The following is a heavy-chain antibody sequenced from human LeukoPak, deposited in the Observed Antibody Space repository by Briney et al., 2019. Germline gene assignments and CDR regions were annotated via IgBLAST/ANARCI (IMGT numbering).Heavy chain of an antibody. V-gene: IGHV1-46*01. CDR2: INPSGGST. Sequence: ASVKVSCKASGYTFTSYYMHWVRQAPGQGLEWMGIINPSGGSTSYAQKFQGRVTMTRNTSISTAYMELSSLRSEDTAVYYCARRSLAVAGRYPDYWGQGTLVTVSS. CDR1: GYTFTSYY. J-gene: IGHJ4*02. D-gene: IGHD6-19*01. CDR3: ARRSLAVAGRYPDY.